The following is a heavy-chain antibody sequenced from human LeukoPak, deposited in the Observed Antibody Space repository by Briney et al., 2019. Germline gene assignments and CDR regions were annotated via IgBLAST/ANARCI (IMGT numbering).Heavy chain of an antibody. J-gene: IGHJ4*02. V-gene: IGHV4-34*01. Sequence: PSQTLSLTCAVYGGSFSGYYWSWIRQPPGKGLEWIGEINHSGSTNYNPSLKSRVTISVDTSKNQFSLKLSSVTAADTAVYYCARGIAVALYQYTDYWGQGTLVTVSS. CDR1: GGSFSGYY. D-gene: IGHD6-19*01. CDR2: INHSGST. CDR3: ARGIAVALYQYTDY.